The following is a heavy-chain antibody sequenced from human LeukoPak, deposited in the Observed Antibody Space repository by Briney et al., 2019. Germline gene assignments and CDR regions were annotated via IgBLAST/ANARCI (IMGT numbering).Heavy chain of an antibody. CDR3: ARGIAARNGRPYYYYYMDV. CDR2: MNPNSGNT. CDR1: GYTFTSYD. Sequence: ASVKVSCKASGYTFTSYDINWVRQATGQGLEWMGWMNPNSGNTGYAQKFQGRVNMTRNTSVSTAYMELSSLRSEDTAVYYCARGIAARNGRPYYYYYMDVWGKGTTVTVSS. V-gene: IGHV1-8*01. J-gene: IGHJ6*03. D-gene: IGHD6-6*01.